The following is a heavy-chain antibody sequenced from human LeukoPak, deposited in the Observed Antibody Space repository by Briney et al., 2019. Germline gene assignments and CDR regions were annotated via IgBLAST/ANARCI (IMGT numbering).Heavy chain of an antibody. CDR1: GFTFSSYA. CDR2: ISGSGGST. CDR3: AKGEGIVVVPAAVPN. D-gene: IGHD2-2*01. V-gene: IGHV3-23*01. J-gene: IGHJ4*02. Sequence: GGSLRLSCAASGFTFSSYAMSWVRQAPGKGREWVSAISGSGGSTYYADSVKGRFTISRDNSKNTLYLQMNSLRAEDTAVYYCAKGEGIVVVPAAVPNWGQGTLVTVSS.